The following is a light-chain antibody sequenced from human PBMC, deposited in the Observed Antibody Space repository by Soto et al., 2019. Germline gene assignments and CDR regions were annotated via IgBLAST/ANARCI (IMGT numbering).Light chain of an antibody. Sequence: DIQMTQSPSTLSASVGDRVTITGRASQSFNTWLAWYQQKPGKAPNLLIYKASSLASGVPSRFSGSGSGTEFTLTISSLEPEDFAVYYCQQRSNWPRITFGQGTRLEIK. CDR2: KAS. CDR1: QSFNTW. V-gene: IGKV1-5*03. J-gene: IGKJ5*01. CDR3: QQRSNWPRIT.